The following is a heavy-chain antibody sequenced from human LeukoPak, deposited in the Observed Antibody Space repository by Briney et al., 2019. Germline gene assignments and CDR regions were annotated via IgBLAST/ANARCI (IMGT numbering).Heavy chain of an antibody. CDR3: ARDSSGTLSGGGWFDP. J-gene: IGHJ5*02. Sequence: SETLSLTCAVYGGSFSGYYWSWIRQPPGKGLEWIGEINHSGSTNYNPSLKSRVTISVDTSKNQFSLNLTSVTAADTAVYYCARDSSGTLSGGGWFDPWGQGTLVTVSS. CDR1: GGSFSGYY. CDR2: INHSGST. D-gene: IGHD6-19*01. V-gene: IGHV4-34*01.